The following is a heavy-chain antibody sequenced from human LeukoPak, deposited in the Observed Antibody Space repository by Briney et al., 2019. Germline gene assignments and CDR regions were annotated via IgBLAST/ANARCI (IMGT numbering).Heavy chain of an antibody. Sequence: GASVKVSCKASGYTFTSYDINWVRQATGQGLEWMGWMNPNSGNTGYAQKFQGRVTMTRNTSISTAYMELSSLRSEDTAVYYCARSLPRDTISSWYFDLWGRGTLVTVSS. CDR1: GYTFTSYD. CDR2: MNPNSGNT. CDR3: ARSLPRDTISSWYFDL. D-gene: IGHD5-24*01. V-gene: IGHV1-8*01. J-gene: IGHJ2*01.